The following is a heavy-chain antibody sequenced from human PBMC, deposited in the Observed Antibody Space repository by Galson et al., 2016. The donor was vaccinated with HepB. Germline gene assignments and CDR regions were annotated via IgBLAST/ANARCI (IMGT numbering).Heavy chain of an antibody. D-gene: IGHD4-17*01. J-gene: IGHJ4*02. CDR2: INGDGGST. CDR3: VKDISFDYGDSSDYLDF. Sequence: SLRLSCAASGFIFDDYAMHWVRLAPGKGLEWVALINGDGGSTHYAFSVKGRFTVSRDNSKNSLVLQMNSLTTEDTALYYCVKDISFDYGDSSDYLDFWGQGTLVTVSS. V-gene: IGHV3-43*02. CDR1: GFIFDDYA.